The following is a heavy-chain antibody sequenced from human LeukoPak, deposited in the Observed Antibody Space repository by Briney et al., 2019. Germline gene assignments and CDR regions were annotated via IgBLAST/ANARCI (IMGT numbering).Heavy chain of an antibody. CDR2: IKSKTDGGTT. CDR3: TTDRPVDTAMVVYYYGMDV. D-gene: IGHD5-18*01. V-gene: IGHV3-15*01. J-gene: IGHJ6*04. Sequence: PGGSLRLSCAASGFTFSNAWMSWVRQAPGEGLEWVGRIKSKTDGGTTDYAAPVKSRFTISRDDSKNTLYLQMNSLKTEDTAVYYCTTDRPVDTAMVVYYYGMDVWGKGTTVTVSS. CDR1: GFTFSNAW.